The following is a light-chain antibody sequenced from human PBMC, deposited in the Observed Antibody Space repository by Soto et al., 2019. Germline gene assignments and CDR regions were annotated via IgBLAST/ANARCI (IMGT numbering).Light chain of an antibody. CDR2: DAS. V-gene: IGKV1-5*01. CDR1: QSISRW. J-gene: IGKJ1*01. Sequence: DIPMTQSPSTLSASVGDRVTTTCRASQSISRWLARYQQKPGKAPKLLIYDASSLESGVPSRFRGSGSGTQVPLTISSLHADDFATNYCRQYNSSPTFGRGTKGAIK. CDR3: RQYNSSPT.